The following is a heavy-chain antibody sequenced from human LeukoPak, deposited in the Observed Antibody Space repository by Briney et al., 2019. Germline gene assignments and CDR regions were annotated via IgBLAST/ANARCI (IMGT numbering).Heavy chain of an antibody. CDR1: GFTFSNYW. Sequence: PGGSLRLSCAASGFTFSNYWMHWVRHAPGKGLLWVSRISTDGSDTTYVGSVKGRFTISRDNAKNTLYLQVNSLRADDTAVYYCARHFAWAFDYWGQGTLATVSS. CDR2: ISTDGSDT. D-gene: IGHD3-9*01. V-gene: IGHV3-74*01. CDR3: ARHFAWAFDY. J-gene: IGHJ4*02.